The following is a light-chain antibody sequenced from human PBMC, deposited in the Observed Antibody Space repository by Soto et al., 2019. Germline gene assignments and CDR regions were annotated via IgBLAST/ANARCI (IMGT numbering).Light chain of an antibody. V-gene: IGKV4-1*01. Sequence: DIVMTQSPDSLAVSLGERATINCRSSQSVLYSSNNKNYLAWYQQKPGQPPKLLIYWASTRESGVPDRISGSGSGTDFTLTISSLQAEDVAAYYCQQEHSIPHTFGPGTKVDIK. CDR2: WAS. CDR1: QSVLYSSNNKNY. CDR3: QQEHSIPHT. J-gene: IGKJ3*01.